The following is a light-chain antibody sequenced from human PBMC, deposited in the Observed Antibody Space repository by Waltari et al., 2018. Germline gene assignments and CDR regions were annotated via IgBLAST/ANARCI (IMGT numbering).Light chain of an antibody. CDR1: KLGDTR. J-gene: IGLJ2*01. V-gene: IGLV3-1*01. CDR2: QDS. Sequence: SQELTQPPSVSVSPGQTASITCSGNKLGDTRGFWYQQKPGQSPVLVMYQDSKRPSGIPERFSGSSSGNTATLTISGTQAMDEADYYCQAWDSTAPHVVFGGGTKLTVL. CDR3: QAWDSTAPHVV.